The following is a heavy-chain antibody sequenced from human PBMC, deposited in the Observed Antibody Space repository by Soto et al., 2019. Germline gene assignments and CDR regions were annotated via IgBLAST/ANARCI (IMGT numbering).Heavy chain of an antibody. V-gene: IGHV3-23*01. J-gene: IGHJ4*02. CDR1: GFTFSSYA. Sequence: GGSLRLSCAASGFTFSSYAMSWVRQAPGKGLEWVSAISGSGGSTYYADSVKGRFTISRDNSKNTLYLQMNSLRAEDTAVYYCAKDFFYSSGWPLPFDYWGQGTLVTVSS. CDR2: ISGSGGST. D-gene: IGHD6-19*01. CDR3: AKDFFYSSGWPLPFDY.